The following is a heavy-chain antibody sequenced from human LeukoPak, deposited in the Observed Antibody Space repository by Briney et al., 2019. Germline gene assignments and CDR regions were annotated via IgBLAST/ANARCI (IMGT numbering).Heavy chain of an antibody. CDR1: GFTFSSYA. CDR3: AKGVVVAPDVTPFDY. D-gene: IGHD2-2*01. Sequence: GGSLRLSCAASGFTFSSYAMHWVRQAPGKRLEWATGISGRGASKYYADSVKGRFTISRDNSKNTLYLQMNSLRAEDTAVYYCAKGVVVAPDVTPFDYWGQGTLVTVSS. V-gene: IGHV3-23*01. CDR2: ISGRGASK. J-gene: IGHJ4*02.